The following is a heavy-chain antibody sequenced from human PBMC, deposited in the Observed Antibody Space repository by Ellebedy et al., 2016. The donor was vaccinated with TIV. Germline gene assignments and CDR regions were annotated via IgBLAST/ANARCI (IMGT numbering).Heavy chain of an antibody. V-gene: IGHV3-23*01. CDR3: AKLDDTVMVVAGTVDH. Sequence: GGSLRLSXVASGFTFSSYAMIWVRQTPGKGLECVSTISGSGVSTYYADFVRGRFTISRDNSRHTLFLQMNSLRAEDTAVYYCAKLDDTVMVVAGTVDHWGQGTLVTVSS. D-gene: IGHD2-15*01. J-gene: IGHJ4*02. CDR2: ISGSGVST. CDR1: GFTFSSYA.